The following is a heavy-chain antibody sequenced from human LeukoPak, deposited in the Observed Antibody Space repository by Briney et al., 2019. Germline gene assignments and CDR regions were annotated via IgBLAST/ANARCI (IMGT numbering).Heavy chain of an antibody. D-gene: IGHD5-12*01. CDR1: GYSISSGYY. CDR3: AAGVATIV. CDR2: IYHSGST. Sequence: SETLSLTCTVSGYSISSGYYWGWIRQPPGKGLEWIGSIYHSGSTYYNPSLKSRVTISVDTSKNQFSLKLSSVTAADTAVYYYAAGVATIVWGQGTLVTVSS. V-gene: IGHV4-38-2*02. J-gene: IGHJ4*02.